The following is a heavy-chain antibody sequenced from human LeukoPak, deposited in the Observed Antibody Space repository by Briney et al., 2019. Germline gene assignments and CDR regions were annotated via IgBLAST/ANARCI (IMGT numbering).Heavy chain of an antibody. D-gene: IGHD3-10*01. Sequence: PSETLSLTCAVYGGSFSGYYWSWIRQPPGKGLEWIGEINHSGSTNYNPSLKSRVTISVDTSKNQYSLKLSSVTAADTAVYYCSSQYYYSSGSYIHWGQGTLVTVSS. CDR3: SSQYYYSSGSYIH. J-gene: IGHJ4*02. CDR1: GGSFSGYY. V-gene: IGHV4-34*01. CDR2: INHSGST.